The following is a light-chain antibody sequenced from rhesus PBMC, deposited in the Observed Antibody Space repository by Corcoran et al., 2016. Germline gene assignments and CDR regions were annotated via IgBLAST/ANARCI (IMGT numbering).Light chain of an antibody. V-gene: IGKV1S12*01. CDR3: QHCYDNPLT. J-gene: IGKJ4*01. CDR2: VSS. Sequence: DIQMTQSPSALSASVGDRVTISCRASQNISSNLALYQQKPGQAPKLLIYVSSMLQTGIPSRFSGSGSGTDFTLTIRRLQPEDSSAYYCQHCYDNPLTFDGGTKVELK. CDR1: QNISSN.